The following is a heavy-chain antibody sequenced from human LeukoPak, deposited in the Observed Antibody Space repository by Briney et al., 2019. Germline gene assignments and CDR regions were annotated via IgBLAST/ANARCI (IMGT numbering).Heavy chain of an antibody. D-gene: IGHD3-10*01. CDR3: VFEGRADAFDI. V-gene: IGHV3-21*01. CDR1: GFTFSSYS. Sequence: GALRLSCAASGFTFSSYSMNWVRQAPGKGLEWVSFIRSSSSYIYYADSVKGRFTISRDNAKNSLYLQMNSLRAEDTAVYYCVFEGRADAFDIWGQGTMVTVSS. CDR2: IRSSSSYI. J-gene: IGHJ3*02.